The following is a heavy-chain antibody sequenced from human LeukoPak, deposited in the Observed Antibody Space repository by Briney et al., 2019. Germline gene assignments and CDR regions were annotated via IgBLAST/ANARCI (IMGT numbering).Heavy chain of an antibody. D-gene: IGHD7-27*01. CDR2: IYYSGST. J-gene: IGHJ5*02. V-gene: IGHV4-30-4*08. CDR3: ARDAHWGLGWFDP. Sequence: SETLSLTCTASGGSTSSGDYYWSWIRQPPGKGLEWIGYIYYSGSTYYNPSLKSRVTISVDTSKNQFSLKLSSVTAADTAVYYCARDAHWGLGWFDPWGQGTLVTVSS. CDR1: GGSTSSGDYY.